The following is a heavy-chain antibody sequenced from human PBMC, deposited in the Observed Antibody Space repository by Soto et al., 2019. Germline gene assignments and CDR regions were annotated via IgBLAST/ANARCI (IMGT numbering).Heavy chain of an antibody. J-gene: IGHJ6*02. V-gene: IGHV3-74*01. CDR1: GLRIRDYW. CDR3: ARDRSYAMEA. Sequence: GGSLRLSCEASGLRIRDYWMPWVRQAPGEGLVWVSCINGDASSTTYADSVKGRFTISRDDAKNTVYLQMTSLRAEDTAVYFCARDRSYAMEAWGQGTRVTVSS. CDR2: INGDASST.